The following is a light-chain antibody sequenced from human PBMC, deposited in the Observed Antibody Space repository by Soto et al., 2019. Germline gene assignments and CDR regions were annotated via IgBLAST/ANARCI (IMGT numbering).Light chain of an antibody. Sequence: QSVMTHPASVSGSTGQSVTISCTGTSRDVGGYDYVSWYQQHPGKAPKLIIYDVSNRPSGVSDHFSGSKSGNTASLTISGLQAEDEADYYCTSYTSSRTLVFGTGT. V-gene: IGLV2-14*01. J-gene: IGLJ1*01. CDR1: SRDVGGYDY. CDR2: DVS. CDR3: TSYTSSRTLV.